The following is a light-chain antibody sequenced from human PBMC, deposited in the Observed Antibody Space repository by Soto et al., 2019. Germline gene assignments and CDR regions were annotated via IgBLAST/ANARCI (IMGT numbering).Light chain of an antibody. Sequence: QSALTQPASVSGSPGQSITISCTGTSSDVGGYDYVSWYQQHPGKAPKLMIYEVSDRPSGVSNRFSGSKSGNAASLTISGLQPEDEADYYCCSYTTSSTWVFGGGTKLTVL. CDR3: CSYTTSSTWV. V-gene: IGLV2-14*01. CDR1: SSDVGGYDY. J-gene: IGLJ3*02. CDR2: EVS.